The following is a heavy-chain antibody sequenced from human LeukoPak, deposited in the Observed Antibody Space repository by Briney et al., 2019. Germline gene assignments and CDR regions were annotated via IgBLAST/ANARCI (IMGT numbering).Heavy chain of an antibody. CDR3: AREGLRTVGTNAPFNN. V-gene: IGHV4-4*02. J-gene: IGHJ4*02. CDR1: GASISSTNW. D-gene: IGHD1-1*01. CDR2: IYHSGTT. Sequence: PSGTLSLTCAVSGASISSTNWWSWVRQPPGKGLEWIGEIYHSGTTYYSPSLKSRVTISIDKSKNQISLKVSSVTAADTAVYYCAREGLRTVGTNAPFNNWGQGTLVTVSS.